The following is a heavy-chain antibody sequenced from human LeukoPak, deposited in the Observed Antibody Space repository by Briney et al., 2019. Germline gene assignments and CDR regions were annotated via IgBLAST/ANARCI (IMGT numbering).Heavy chain of an antibody. CDR2: IIPILGIA. CDR1: GGTFSSYA. V-gene: IGHV1-69*04. J-gene: IGHJ4*02. CDR3: ATSIVVVTAIRDYFDY. Sequence: SSVKVSCKASGGTFSSYAISWVRQAPGQGLEWMGRIIPILGIANYAQKFQGRVTITADKSTSTAYMELSSLRSEDTAVYYCATSIVVVTAIRDYFDYWGQGTLVTVSS. D-gene: IGHD2-21*02.